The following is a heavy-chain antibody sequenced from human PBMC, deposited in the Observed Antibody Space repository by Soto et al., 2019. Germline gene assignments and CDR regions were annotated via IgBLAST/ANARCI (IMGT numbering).Heavy chain of an antibody. CDR2: IIPIFGTA. D-gene: IGHD2-15*01. CDR1: GGTFSSYA. CDR3: ARSYCSGGSCPYYFDY. Sequence: SVKVSCKASGGTFSSYAISWVRQAPGQGLEWMGGIIPIFGTANYAQNFQGRVTITADESTSTAYVELSSLRSEDTAVYYCARSYCSGGSCPYYFDYWGQGTLVTVSS. V-gene: IGHV1-69*13. J-gene: IGHJ4*02.